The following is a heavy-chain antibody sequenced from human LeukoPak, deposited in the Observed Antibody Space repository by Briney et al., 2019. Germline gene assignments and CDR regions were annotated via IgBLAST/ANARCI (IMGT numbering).Heavy chain of an antibody. D-gene: IGHD2-2*01. CDR3: ARATKSYCSSTSCPKEWFDP. V-gene: IGHV1-69*02. CDR1: GGTFSSYT. Sequence: SVKVSCKASGGTFSSYTISWVRQAPGQGLEWMGRIIPILGIANYAQKFQGRVTITADKSTSTANMELSSLRSEDTAVYYCARATKSYCSSTSCPKEWFDPWGQGTLVTVSS. CDR2: IIPILGIA. J-gene: IGHJ5*02.